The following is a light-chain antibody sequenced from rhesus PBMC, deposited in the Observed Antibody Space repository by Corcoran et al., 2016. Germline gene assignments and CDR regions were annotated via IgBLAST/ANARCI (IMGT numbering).Light chain of an antibody. J-gene: IGKJ4*01. CDR1: QSVGST. Sequence: IVMTQSPATLSLSPGERATLSCRASQSVGSTLAWYHQKPGQAPRLLIYYASNRATGIPGRFSGSGSETLFTFTISSLVPEGVVVYYCQKYNAWPLTFGGGTKVEIK. CDR3: QKYNAWPLT. CDR2: YAS. V-gene: IGKV3-24*04.